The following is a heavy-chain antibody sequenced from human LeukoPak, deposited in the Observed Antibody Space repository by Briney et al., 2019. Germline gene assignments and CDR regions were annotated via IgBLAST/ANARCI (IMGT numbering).Heavy chain of an antibody. CDR1: GFIFSSYT. CDR2: ISSSSSYI. Sequence: GGSLRLSCAASGFIFSSYTMNWVRQAPGKGLEWVSSISSSSSYIYFADSVKGRFTISRDNAKNSLYLQMNSLRAEDTAVYYCARELGSYSSSSQGDYWGQGTLVTVSS. J-gene: IGHJ4*02. D-gene: IGHD6-6*01. CDR3: ARELGSYSSSSQGDY. V-gene: IGHV3-21*01.